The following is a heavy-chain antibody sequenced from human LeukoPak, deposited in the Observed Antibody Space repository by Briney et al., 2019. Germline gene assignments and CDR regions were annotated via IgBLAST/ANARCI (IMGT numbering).Heavy chain of an antibody. Sequence: SETLSLTCTVSGGSISSGSYYWSWIRQPAGKGLEWIGRIYTSGSTNYNPSLKSRVTISVDTSKNQFSLKLSSVTAADMAVYYCARVTYDFWSGYFDDYWGQGTLVTVSS. CDR3: ARVTYDFWSGYFDDY. V-gene: IGHV4-61*02. CDR1: GGSISSGSYY. J-gene: IGHJ4*02. D-gene: IGHD3-3*01. CDR2: IYTSGST.